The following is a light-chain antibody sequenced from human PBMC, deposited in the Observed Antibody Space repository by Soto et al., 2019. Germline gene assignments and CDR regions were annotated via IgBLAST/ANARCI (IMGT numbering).Light chain of an antibody. V-gene: IGKV3D-20*02. CDR1: QSITSSF. Sequence: EIVLTQSPCILSLSPGERASRSCGASQSITSSFLAWYQPKPGQAPRLLIYGASSRATGIPDRFSGTGSETDFTLTINRLEPEDFAVYYCQQRSNWPITFGQGTRLEI. J-gene: IGKJ5*01. CDR3: QQRSNWPIT. CDR2: GAS.